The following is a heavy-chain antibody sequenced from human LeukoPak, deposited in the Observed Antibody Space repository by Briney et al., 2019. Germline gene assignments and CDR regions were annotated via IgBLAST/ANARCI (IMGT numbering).Heavy chain of an antibody. V-gene: IGHV5-51*01. Sequence: GESLKISCEGSGYTFTNFWIGWVRQMPGKGLEWMGIVSPSDSDTRYSPSFQGQVTISADKSISTAYLQWSSLKASDTAMYYCARLQEGGDFDYWGQGTLVTVSS. D-gene: IGHD4-11*01. CDR3: ARLQEGGDFDY. J-gene: IGHJ4*02. CDR1: GYTFTNFW. CDR2: VSPSDSDT.